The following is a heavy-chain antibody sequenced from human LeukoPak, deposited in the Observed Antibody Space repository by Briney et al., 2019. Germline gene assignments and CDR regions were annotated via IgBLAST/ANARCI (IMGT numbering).Heavy chain of an antibody. D-gene: IGHD6-13*01. CDR2: INSSSSTI. CDR1: GFTFSSYS. J-gene: IGHJ3*02. V-gene: IGHV3-48*01. Sequence: GGSLRLSCAASGFTFSSYSMNWVRQAPGKGLEGVSYINSSSSTIYYADSVKGRFTISRDNAKNSLYLQMNSLRAEDTAVYYCARALYSSSWYRGDDAFDIWGQGTMVTVSS. CDR3: ARALYSSSWYRGDDAFDI.